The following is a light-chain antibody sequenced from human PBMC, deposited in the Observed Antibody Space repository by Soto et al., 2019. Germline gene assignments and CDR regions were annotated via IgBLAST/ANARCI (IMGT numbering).Light chain of an antibody. CDR1: SSDVGGYNY. J-gene: IGLJ1*01. CDR2: DVN. CDR3: SSYTSSSTRV. V-gene: IGLV2-14*01. Sequence: QSVLTQPASVSGSPGQSITISCTGTSSDVGGYNYVSWYQQHPDKAPKLMIYDVNNRPSGVSNRFSGPRSGNTASLTISGLQAEDEADYYCSSYTSSSTRVFGTGTKVTVL.